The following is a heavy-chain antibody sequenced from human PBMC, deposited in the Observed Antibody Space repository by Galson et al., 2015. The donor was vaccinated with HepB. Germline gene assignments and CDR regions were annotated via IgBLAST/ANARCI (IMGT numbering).Heavy chain of an antibody. CDR1: GFTFSSYG. V-gene: IGHV3-30*18. J-gene: IGHJ6*02. CDR3: AKDGYSSGWSDYYYYYGMDV. Sequence: SLRLSCAASGFTFSSYGMHWVRQAPGKGLEWVAVISYDGSNKYYADSVKGRFTISRDNSKNTLYLQMNSLRAEDTAVYYCAKDGYSSGWSDYYYYYGMDVWGQGTTVTVSS. CDR2: ISYDGSNK. D-gene: IGHD6-19*01.